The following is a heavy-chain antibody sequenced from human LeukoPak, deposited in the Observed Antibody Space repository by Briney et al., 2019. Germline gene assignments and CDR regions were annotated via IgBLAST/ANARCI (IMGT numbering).Heavy chain of an antibody. Sequence: DPSETLSLTCSVSGASVTTSKTCWGWICQPPGKGLEWIGTAYYGGSSYYKTSPKSRFTISFDTTKNHFSLTLASVTAADTAVYYCARLAGLGRWLQFTHWGQGILVTVSS. V-gene: IGHV4-39*02. CDR2: AYYGGSS. D-gene: IGHD5-24*01. J-gene: IGHJ1*01. CDR3: ARLAGLGRWLQFTH. CDR1: GASVTTSKTC.